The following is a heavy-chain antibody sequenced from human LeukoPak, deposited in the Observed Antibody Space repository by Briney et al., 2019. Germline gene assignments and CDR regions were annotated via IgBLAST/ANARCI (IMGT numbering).Heavy chain of an antibody. D-gene: IGHD3-3*01. J-gene: IGHJ4*02. CDR1: GGSISSGGYY. CDR3: ASDFWSGYYTGRSTNY. CDR2: INHSGST. V-gene: IGHV4-39*07. Sequence: SETLSLTCTVSGGSISSGGYYWSWIRQPPGKGLEWIGEINHSGSTNYNPSLKSRVTISVDTSKNQFSLKLSSVTAADTAVYYCASDFWSGYYTGRSTNYWGQGTLVTVSS.